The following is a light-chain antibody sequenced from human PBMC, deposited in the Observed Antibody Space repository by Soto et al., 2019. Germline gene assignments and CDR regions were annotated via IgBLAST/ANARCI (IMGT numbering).Light chain of an antibody. CDR2: EVS. J-gene: IGLJ2*01. CDR3: SSYAGSNNLV. V-gene: IGLV2-8*01. CDR1: SGDVGGYNN. Sequence: QSALTQPPSPSGCLGRSFTIPCTETSGDVGGYNNVSWYQQHPGKAPKLMIYEVSKRPSGVPDRFSGSKSGNTASLTVSGLQAEDEADYYCSSYAGSNNLVFGGGTQLTVL.